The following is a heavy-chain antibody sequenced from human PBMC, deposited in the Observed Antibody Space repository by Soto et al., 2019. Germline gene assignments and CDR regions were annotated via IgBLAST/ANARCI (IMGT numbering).Heavy chain of an antibody. J-gene: IGHJ6*03. V-gene: IGHV1-69*02. CDR2: IIPILGIA. CDR3: ARIRYSSSSDRYYYYMDV. Sequence: QVQLVQSGAEVKKPGSSVKVSCKASGGTFSSYTISWVRQAPGQGLEWMGRIIPILGIANYAQKFQGRVTITADKSTSTAYMELSSLRSEDTAVYYCARIRYSSSSDRYYYYMDVWGKGTTVTVSS. CDR1: GGTFSSYT. D-gene: IGHD6-6*01.